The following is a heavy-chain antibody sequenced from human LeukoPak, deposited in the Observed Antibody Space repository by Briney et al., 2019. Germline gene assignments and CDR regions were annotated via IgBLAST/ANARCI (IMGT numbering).Heavy chain of an antibody. CDR3: ARGGSGWYRVYYYYMDV. CDR1: GGSISSYY. D-gene: IGHD6-19*01. V-gene: IGHV4-59*01. J-gene: IGHJ6*03. CDR2: IYYSGST. Sequence: KPSETLSLTCTVSGGSISSYYWSWIRQPPGKGLEWIGYIYYSGSTNYNPSLKSRVTISVDTSKNQFSLKLSSVTAADTAVYYCARGGSGWYRVYYYYMDVWSKGTTVTVSS.